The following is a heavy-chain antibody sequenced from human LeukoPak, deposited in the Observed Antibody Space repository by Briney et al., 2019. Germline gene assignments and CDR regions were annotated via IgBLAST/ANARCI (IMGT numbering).Heavy chain of an antibody. CDR1: GYTFTSYG. D-gene: IGHD1-1*01. Sequence: VASVKVSCKASGYTFTSYGISWVRQAPGQGLEWMGWISAYNGNTNYAQKLQGRVTMTTDTFTSTADMELRSLRYDDTAVYYCARESSSNWYNWVAFDIWGQGTMVTVSS. CDR2: ISAYNGNT. V-gene: IGHV1-18*01. CDR3: ARESSSNWYNWVAFDI. J-gene: IGHJ3*02.